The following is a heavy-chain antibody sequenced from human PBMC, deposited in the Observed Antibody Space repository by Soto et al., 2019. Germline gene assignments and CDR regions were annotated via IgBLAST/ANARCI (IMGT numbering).Heavy chain of an antibody. V-gene: IGHV3-15*01. D-gene: IGHD4-17*01. CDR1: GITFSNAW. Sequence: EVQLVESGGGLVKSGGSLRLSCVASGITFSNAWMSWVRQAPGKGLEWVGRIKTKTDGGTTDYAAPVKGRFTISRDDSKNTLYLQMNSLKTEDTAVYYCTTESRTPKIRWHDYGDYGGAWGQGTLVTVSS. CDR2: IKTKTDGGTT. CDR3: TTESRTPKIRWHDYGDYGGA. J-gene: IGHJ5*02.